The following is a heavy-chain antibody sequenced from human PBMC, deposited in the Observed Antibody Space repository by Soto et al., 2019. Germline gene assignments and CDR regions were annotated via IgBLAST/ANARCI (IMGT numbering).Heavy chain of an antibody. V-gene: IGHV1-18*04. CDR1: GYTFTSYG. D-gene: IGHD5-18*01. J-gene: IGHJ4*02. CDR2: ISAYNGNT. Sequence: QVQLVQSGAEVKKPGASVKVSCKASGYTFTSYGISWVRQAPGQGLEWMGWISAYNGNTNYAQKLQGRVSMTTDTSTSTAYMELRSLGSDDTAVYYCARDLTRGGYSYGYRDYWGQGTLVTVSS. CDR3: ARDLTRGGYSYGYRDY.